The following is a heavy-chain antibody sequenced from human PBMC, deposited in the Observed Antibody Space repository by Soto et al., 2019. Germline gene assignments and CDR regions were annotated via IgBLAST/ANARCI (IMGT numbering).Heavy chain of an antibody. V-gene: IGHV4-31*03. J-gene: IGHJ5*02. CDR2: IYYSGST. CDR1: GGSISSGDYY. CDR3: ARAEYPPRGWFDP. Sequence: QVQLQESGPGLVKPSQTLSLTCTVSGGSISSGDYYWSWIRQHPGKGLEWIGYIYYSGSTYYNPSLKSRLTLSLDTSKNQFSLKLSSVTAADTAVYYCARAEYPPRGWFDPWGPGTLVTVSS. D-gene: IGHD2-2*01.